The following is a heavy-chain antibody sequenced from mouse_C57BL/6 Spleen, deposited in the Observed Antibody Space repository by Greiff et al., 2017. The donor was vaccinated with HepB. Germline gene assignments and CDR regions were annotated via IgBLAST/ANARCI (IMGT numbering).Heavy chain of an antibody. CDR2: IDPETGGT. J-gene: IGHJ2*01. CDR1: GYTFTDYE. Sequence: VQLQQSGAELVRPGASVTLSCKASGYTFTDYEMHWVKQTPVHGLEWIGAIDPETGGTAYNQKFKGKAILTADKSSSTAYMELRSLTSEDSAVYYCTNYGSSSPPFAYWGQGTTLTVSS. V-gene: IGHV1-15*01. CDR3: TNYGSSSPPFAY. D-gene: IGHD1-1*01.